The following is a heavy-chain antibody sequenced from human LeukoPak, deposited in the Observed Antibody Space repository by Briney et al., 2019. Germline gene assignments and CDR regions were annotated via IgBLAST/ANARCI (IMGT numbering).Heavy chain of an antibody. CDR1: GWSFSGYY. CDR3: ASPAMAFIDQGRYNYYYYMDV. Sequence: PAETLSLTCAVYGWSFSGYYWSWIRQPPGKGLEWLGEINHSGSTNYNPSLKSRVTISVDTYENQFSLKLSSVTAADTAVYYCASPAMAFIDQGRYNYYYYMDVWGKGTTVTVSS. J-gene: IGHJ6*03. V-gene: IGHV4-34*01. D-gene: IGHD5-18*01. CDR2: INHSGST.